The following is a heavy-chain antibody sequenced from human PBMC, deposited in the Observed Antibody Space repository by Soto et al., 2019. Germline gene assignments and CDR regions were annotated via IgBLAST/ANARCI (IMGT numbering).Heavy chain of an antibody. V-gene: IGHV4-39*01. J-gene: IGHJ4*02. D-gene: IGHD6-19*01. CDR2: ISNSGST. CDR1: GGPISSSGDY. CDR3: ARGLSSSAYLDY. Sequence: QLQLQESGPGLVKPSETLSLTCTVTGGPISSSGDYWGWVRQTPGKGLEWIGTISNSGSTYYNPSVMSRVTISVDTSKKQFSLRLISVTAADPAVYYCARGLSSSAYLDYWGQGTLVTVSS.